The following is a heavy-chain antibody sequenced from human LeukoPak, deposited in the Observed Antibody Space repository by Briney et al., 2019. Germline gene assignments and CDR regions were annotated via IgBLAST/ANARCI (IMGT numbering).Heavy chain of an antibody. CDR3: ARGARAGYNLEPFDY. CDR2: VYYSGST. D-gene: IGHD5-24*01. J-gene: IGHJ4*02. V-gene: IGHV4-59*08. CDR1: GGSISSYY. Sequence: SETLSLTCTVSGGSISSYYWSWIRQPPGKGLEWIGYVYYSGSTKYNPSLKSRVTISVDTSKNQFSLKLRSVTAADTAVYYCARGARAGYNLEPFDYWGQGTLVTVSS.